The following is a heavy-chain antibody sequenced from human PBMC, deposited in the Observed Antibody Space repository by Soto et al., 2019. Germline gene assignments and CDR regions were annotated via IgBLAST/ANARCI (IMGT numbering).Heavy chain of an antibody. CDR3: ARGRDAAPQFYSPHGMDV. J-gene: IGHJ6*02. Sequence: VQLAQSGAEVTQPGASVKVSCKASGSTLGAYYTCWVRQPPGRGLELVGLMDPITGGTDYEEWLRGRVTMTRDTTINTAYRELRRLRSDDTAIYFCARGRDAAPQFYSPHGMDVRGQGTTVTVSS. CDR1: GSTLGAYY. CDR2: MDPITGGT. D-gene: IGHD2-15*01. V-gene: IGHV1-2*02.